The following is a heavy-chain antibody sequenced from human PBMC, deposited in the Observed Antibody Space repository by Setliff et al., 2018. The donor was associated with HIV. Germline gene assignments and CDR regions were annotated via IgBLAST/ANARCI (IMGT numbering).Heavy chain of an antibody. Sequence: KTSETLSLTCTVSGGSISSADYYWSWIRQPPGKGLEWIGYIFYRGSTHYNPSLKSRVTISVDTSRNQFSLKLSSVTAADTAVYYCARDRARTRGLDYWGQGTLVTVSS. CDR3: ARDRARTRGLDY. D-gene: IGHD3-10*01. J-gene: IGHJ4*02. V-gene: IGHV4-30-4*08. CDR1: GGSISSADYY. CDR2: IFYRGST.